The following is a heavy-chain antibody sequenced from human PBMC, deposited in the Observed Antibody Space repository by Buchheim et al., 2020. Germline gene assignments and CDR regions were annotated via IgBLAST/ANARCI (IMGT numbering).Heavy chain of an antibody. D-gene: IGHD6-13*01. J-gene: IGHJ4*02. Sequence: EVQLVQSGAEVKKPGESLKISCKGSGYRFTNYWIGWVRQMPGKGLEYLGIIYPGYSDTRYSPSFQGQVTISADKSIGTAYPQGASLKASDTATYYCARRPAAAGVISAFDFWGQGIL. CDR2: IYPGYSDT. CDR3: ARRPAAAGVISAFDF. V-gene: IGHV5-51*01. CDR1: GYRFTNYW.